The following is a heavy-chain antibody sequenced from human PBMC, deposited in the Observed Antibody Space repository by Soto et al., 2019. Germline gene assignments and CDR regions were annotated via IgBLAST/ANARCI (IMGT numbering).Heavy chain of an antibody. Sequence: GESLKISCKGSGYSFTSYWIGWVRQMPGKGLEWMGIIYPGDSDTRYSPSFQGQVTISADKSISTAYLQWSSLKASDTAMYYCARHRPQHDYSNPTQIGRYYMDVWGKGTTVTVSS. CDR3: ARHRPQHDYSNPTQIGRYYMDV. J-gene: IGHJ6*03. D-gene: IGHD4-4*01. CDR2: IYPGDSDT. V-gene: IGHV5-51*01. CDR1: GYSFTSYW.